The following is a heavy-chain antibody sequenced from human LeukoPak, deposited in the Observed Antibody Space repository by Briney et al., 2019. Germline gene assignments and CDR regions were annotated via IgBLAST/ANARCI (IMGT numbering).Heavy chain of an antibody. D-gene: IGHD2-15*01. J-gene: IGHJ4*02. Sequence: WDCLSLTCTVSGGSISGYYWSWIRQPAGKGLEWIGRIHASGKNNYNPSLKSRVAMSVDTSKTQFSLKLSSVTAADTAVYYCARILQAATLDYWGQGTLVTVST. CDR3: ARILQAATLDY. CDR2: IHASGKN. CDR1: GGSISGYY. V-gene: IGHV4-4*07.